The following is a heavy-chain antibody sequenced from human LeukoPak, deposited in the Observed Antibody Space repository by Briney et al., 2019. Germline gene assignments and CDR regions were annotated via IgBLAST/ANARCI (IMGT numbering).Heavy chain of an antibody. V-gene: IGHV4-61*02. CDR3: ARDPDV. Sequence: PSETLSLTCTVYGGSISSGSYYWSWIRQPAGKGLEWIGRIYTSGSTNYNPSLKSRVTISVDTSKNQFSLKLSSVTAADTAVYYCARDPDVWGKGTTVTVSS. CDR1: GGSISSGSYY. CDR2: IYTSGST. J-gene: IGHJ6*04.